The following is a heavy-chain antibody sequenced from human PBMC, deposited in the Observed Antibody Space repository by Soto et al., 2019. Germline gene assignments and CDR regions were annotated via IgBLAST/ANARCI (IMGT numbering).Heavy chain of an antibody. CDR1: GFTFSSYA. J-gene: IGHJ4*02. CDR3: AKFPHYYDSSGPSDY. V-gene: IGHV3-23*01. CDR2: ISGSGGST. Sequence: GSLRLSCAASGFTFSSYAMSWVRQAPGKGLEWVSAISGSGGSTYYADSVKGRFTISRDNSKNTLYLQMNSLRAEDTAVYYCAKFPHYYDSSGPSDYWGQGTLVTVSS. D-gene: IGHD3-22*01.